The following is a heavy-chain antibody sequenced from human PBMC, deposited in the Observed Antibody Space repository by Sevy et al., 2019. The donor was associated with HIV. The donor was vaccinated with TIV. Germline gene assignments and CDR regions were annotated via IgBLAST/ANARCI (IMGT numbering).Heavy chain of an antibody. Sequence: GGSLRLSCVASGFTFSNYWMSWVRQAPGKGLEWVANIKRDGSEKYYVASWKGRLTISRDNDKTSLYLQMNSLRDEDTAVYYCARDCNSATCLWGLDVWGPGTTVTVSS. CDR1: GFTFSNYW. J-gene: IGHJ6*02. D-gene: IGHD1-26*01. CDR2: IKRDGSEK. V-gene: IGHV3-7*03. CDR3: ARDCNSATCLWGLDV.